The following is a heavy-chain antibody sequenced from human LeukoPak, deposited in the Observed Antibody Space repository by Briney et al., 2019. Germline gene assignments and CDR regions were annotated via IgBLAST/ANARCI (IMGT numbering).Heavy chain of an antibody. CDR2: INHSGST. J-gene: IGHJ4*02. CDR1: GGSFSGYY. CDR3: ARGRGSYYFRYFDY. D-gene: IGHD1-26*01. Sequence: PSETLSHTCAVYGGSFSGYYWSWIRQPPGKGLEWIGEINHSGSTNYNPSLKSRVTISVDTSKNQFSLKLSSVTAADTAVYYCARGRGSYYFRYFDYWGQGTLVTVSS. V-gene: IGHV4-34*01.